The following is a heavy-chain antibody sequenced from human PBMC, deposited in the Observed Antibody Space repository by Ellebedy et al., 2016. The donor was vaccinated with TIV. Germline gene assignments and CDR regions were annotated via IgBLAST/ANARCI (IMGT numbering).Heavy chain of an antibody. CDR1: GFSFTNSW. J-gene: IGHJ6*02. Sequence: PGGSLRLSCKGSGFSFTNSWIAWVRQMPGTGLQCMVVIPPVHSDPRYSPSFKGQVTISADNSINTAYLQWSSLKASDTAMYYCARRQIVAYTWLKKRTGDGMDVWGQGTTVIVSS. CDR2: IPPVHSDP. V-gene: IGHV5-51*01. CDR3: ARRQIVAYTWLKKRTGDGMDV. D-gene: IGHD5-12*01.